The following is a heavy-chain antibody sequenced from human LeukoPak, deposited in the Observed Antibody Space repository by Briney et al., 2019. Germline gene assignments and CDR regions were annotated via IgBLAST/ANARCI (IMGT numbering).Heavy chain of an antibody. Sequence: SETLSLTCTVSGGSISSSSYYWGWIRQHPGKGLEWIGYIYYSGSTYYNPSLKSRVTISVDTSKNQFSLKLSSVTAADTAVYYCATQMATIRYFDYWGQGTLVTVSS. CDR3: ATQMATIRYFDY. CDR1: GGSISSSSYY. J-gene: IGHJ4*02. CDR2: IYYSGST. V-gene: IGHV4-31*03. D-gene: IGHD5-24*01.